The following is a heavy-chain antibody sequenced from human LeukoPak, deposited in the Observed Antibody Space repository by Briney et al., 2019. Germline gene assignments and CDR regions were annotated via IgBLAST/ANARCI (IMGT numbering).Heavy chain of an antibody. CDR2: IKSEAEGGTT. V-gene: IGHV3-15*01. CDR1: GFSFTNAW. J-gene: IGHJ4*02. D-gene: IGHD2-2*03. CDR3: ATEEWISTFDF. Sequence: GGSLRLSCATSGFSFTNAWMSWVRQGPEKGLERVGRIKSEAEGGTTDYAAPVKDRFTISRDDSKNTLHLQMNSLKTEDTAVYYCATEEWISTFDFWGQGTLVTVSS.